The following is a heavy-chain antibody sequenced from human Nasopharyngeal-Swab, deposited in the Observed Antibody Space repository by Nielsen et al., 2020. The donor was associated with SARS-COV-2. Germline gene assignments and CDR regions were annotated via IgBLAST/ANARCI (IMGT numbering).Heavy chain of an antibody. CDR3: ANSDFWSGYYTRFDY. CDR2: ISSSSSYI. V-gene: IGHV3-21*01. D-gene: IGHD3-3*01. Sequence: WIRQPPGKGLEWVSFISSSSSYIYYADSVKGRFTISRDNSKNTLYLQMNSLRAEDTAVYYCANSDFWSGYYTRFDYWGQGTLVTVSS. J-gene: IGHJ4*02.